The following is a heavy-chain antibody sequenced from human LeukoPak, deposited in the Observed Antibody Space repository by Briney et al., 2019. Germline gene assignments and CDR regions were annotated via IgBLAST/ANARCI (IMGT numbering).Heavy chain of an antibody. J-gene: IGHJ5*02. CDR3: ASNRPYSSGWYTFDP. V-gene: IGHV3-48*03. Sequence: GVSLRLSCAASGFTFSSYEMNWVRQAPGKGLEWVSYISSSGSTIYYADSVKGRFTISRDNAKNSLYLQMNSLRAEDMAVYYCASNRPYSSGWYTFDPWGQGTLVTVSS. CDR1: GFTFSSYE. CDR2: ISSSGSTI. D-gene: IGHD6-19*01.